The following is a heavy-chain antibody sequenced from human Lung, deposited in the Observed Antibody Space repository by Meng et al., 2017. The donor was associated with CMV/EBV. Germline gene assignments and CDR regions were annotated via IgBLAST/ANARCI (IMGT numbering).Heavy chain of an antibody. CDR3: ARVTIVVAQYYFDY. V-gene: IGHV4-4*02. CDR1: GGSISSSNW. J-gene: IGHJ4*01. D-gene: IGHD3-22*01. CDR2: IYHSGST. Sequence: SETLSLTCAVSGGSISSSNWWSWVRQPPGKGLEWIGEIYHSGSTNYNPSLKSRVTISVDKSKNQFSLKLSSVTAADTAVYYCARVTIVVAQYYFDYWGHGTLVTVSS.